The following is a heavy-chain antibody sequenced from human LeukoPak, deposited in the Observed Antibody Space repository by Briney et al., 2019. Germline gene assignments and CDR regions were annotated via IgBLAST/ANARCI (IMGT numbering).Heavy chain of an antibody. CDR1: GVSISRSSYF. D-gene: IGHD5-24*01. CDR3: ATIGSKAGGGY. Sequence: SETLSLTCTVSGVSISRSSYFWGCIRQPPGKGLEWIVSISSNGNTYYNPALKSRVTISVDTSKNQFSLKVISVTAADTAVYDCATIGSKAGGGYCGQGTMVTASS. V-gene: IGHV4-39*07. J-gene: IGHJ4*02. CDR2: ISSNGNT.